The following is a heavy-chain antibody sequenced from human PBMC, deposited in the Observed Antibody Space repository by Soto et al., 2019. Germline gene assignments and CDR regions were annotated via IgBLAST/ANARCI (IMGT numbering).Heavy chain of an antibody. CDR3: ARGDYYDSSGGANSIDI. D-gene: IGHD3-22*01. CDR1: GFTFSDYY. Sequence: GGSLRLSCAASGFTFSDYYMSWIRQAPGKGLEWVSYISSSSSYTNYADSVKGRFTISRDNAKNSLYLQMNSLRAEDTAVYYCARGDYYDSSGGANSIDIWGQGTMVTVSS. V-gene: IGHV3-11*06. J-gene: IGHJ3*02. CDR2: ISSSSSYT.